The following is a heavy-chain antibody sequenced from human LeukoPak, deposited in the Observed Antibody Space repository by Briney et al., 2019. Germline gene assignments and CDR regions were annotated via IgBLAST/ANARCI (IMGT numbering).Heavy chain of an antibody. D-gene: IGHD3-22*01. CDR3: ARAFTYYYDSSGYYIYY. CDR1: GYTFTSYG. J-gene: IGHJ4*02. CDR2: ISAYNGNT. Sequence: ASVKVSCKASGYTFTSYGISWVRQAPGQGLEWMGWISAYNGNTNYAQKFQGRVTMTRDTSTSTVYMELSSLRSEDTAVYYCARAFTYYYDSSGYYIYYWGQGTLVTVSS. V-gene: IGHV1-18*01.